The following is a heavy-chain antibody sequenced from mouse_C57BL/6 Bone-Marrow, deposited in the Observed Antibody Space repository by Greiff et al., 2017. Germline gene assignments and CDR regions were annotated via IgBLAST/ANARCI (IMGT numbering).Heavy chain of an antibody. D-gene: IGHD1-1*01. CDR1: GYTFTSYW. V-gene: IGHV1-53*01. CDR2: INPSNGGT. CDR3: ARDYYGSLWYFDV. Sequence: QVQLQQSGTELVKPGASVKLSCKASGYTFTSYWMHWVKQRPGQGLEWLGNINPSNGGTNYNEKFKSKATLTVDKSSSTAYMQLSSLTSEDSAVYYCARDYYGSLWYFDVWGTGTTVTVSS. J-gene: IGHJ1*03.